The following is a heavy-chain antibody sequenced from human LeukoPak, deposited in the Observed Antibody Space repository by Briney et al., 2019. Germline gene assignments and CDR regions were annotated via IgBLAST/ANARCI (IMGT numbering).Heavy chain of an antibody. J-gene: IGHJ4*02. CDR3: ARGLCGGDCYDY. D-gene: IGHD2-21*01. CDR2: IVSSSANI. CDR1: GFTFTNYG. V-gene: IGHV3-21*01. Sequence: KPGGSLRLSCAASGFTFTNYGMNWVRQAPGKGLEWVSSIVSSSANIYYADSVKGRFTISRDNAKNSVYLQMNSLRVEDTAVYYCARGLCGGDCYDYWGQGNLVTVSS.